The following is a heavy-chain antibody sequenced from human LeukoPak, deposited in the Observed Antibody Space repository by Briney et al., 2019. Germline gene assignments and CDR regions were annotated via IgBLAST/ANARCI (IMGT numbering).Heavy chain of an antibody. J-gene: IGHJ4*02. D-gene: IGHD3-10*01. CDR1: GGTFSSYA. V-gene: IGHV1-69*05. Sequence: ASVKVSCKASGGTFSSYAISWVRQAPGQGLEWMGRIIPIFGTANYAQKFQGRVTITTDESTSTAYMELSSLRSEDTAVYYCARDVYGTEGYWGQGTLVTVSS. CDR3: ARDVYGTEGY. CDR2: IIPIFGTA.